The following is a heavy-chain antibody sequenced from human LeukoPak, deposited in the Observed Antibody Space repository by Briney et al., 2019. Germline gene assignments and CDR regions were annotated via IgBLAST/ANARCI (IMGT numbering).Heavy chain of an antibody. J-gene: IGHJ4*02. CDR3: ARIGAGSSRDY. V-gene: IGHV3-11*06. CDR2: ISSSSSYI. CDR1: GFTFRDYY. D-gene: IGHD6-13*01. Sequence: GRTLRLSCVASGFTFRDYYMSWIRRAPGKGLEWVSYISSSSSYIDYADSVKGRFTISRDNAKNSLHLQMNSLRAEDTAVYYCARIGAGSSRDYWGQGTLVTVSS.